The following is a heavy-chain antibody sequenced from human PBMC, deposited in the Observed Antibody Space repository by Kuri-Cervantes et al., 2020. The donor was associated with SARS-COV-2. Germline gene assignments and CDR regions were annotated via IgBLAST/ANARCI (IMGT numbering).Heavy chain of an antibody. J-gene: IGHJ6*02. CDR3: ARDMELRWYGELWRDYYGMDV. CDR1: GGTFSSYA. Sequence: SVQVSCKASGGTFSSYAISWVRQAPGQGLEWMGGIIPILGIANYAQKFQGRVTITADKSTSTAYMELSSLRSEDTAVYYCARDMELRWYGELWRDYYGMDVWGQGTTVTVSS. D-gene: IGHD3-10*01. V-gene: IGHV1-69*10. CDR2: IIPILGIA.